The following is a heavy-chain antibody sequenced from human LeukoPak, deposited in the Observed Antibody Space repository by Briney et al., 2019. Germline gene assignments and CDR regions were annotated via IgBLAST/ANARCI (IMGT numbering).Heavy chain of an antibody. CDR1: GFTFSSYG. CDR2: IRYDGSNK. CDR3: AKGGSSSPYDAFDI. J-gene: IGHJ3*02. V-gene: IGHV3-30*02. D-gene: IGHD6-6*01. Sequence: GGSLRLSCAASGFTFSSYGMHWVRQAPGKGLEWVAFIRYDGSNKYYADSVKGRFTISRDNSKNTLYLQMNSLRAEDTAVYYCAKGGSSSPYDAFDIWGQGTMVTVSS.